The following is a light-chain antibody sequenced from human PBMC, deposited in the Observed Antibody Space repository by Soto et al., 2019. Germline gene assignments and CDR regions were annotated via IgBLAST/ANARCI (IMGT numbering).Light chain of an antibody. CDR3: CSYAGSYTYV. J-gene: IGLJ1*01. CDR1: TSDVGGYDY. V-gene: IGLV2-11*01. CDR2: DVN. Sequence: QSALTQPRSVSGSPGQSLTISCTGTTSDVGGYDYVSWYQQHPGKAPKLMIYDVNKRPSGVPDRFSGSKPGSTASLTISGLQAEDEADYFCCSYAGSYTYVFGTGTKVTVL.